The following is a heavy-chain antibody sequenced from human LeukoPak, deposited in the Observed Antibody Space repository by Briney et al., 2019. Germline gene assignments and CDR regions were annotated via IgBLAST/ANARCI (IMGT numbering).Heavy chain of an antibody. J-gene: IGHJ4*02. CDR3: ARHPSLHSCGWVAFDY. Sequence: SETLSLTCTVSGGSISSYYWSWIRQPPGKGLEWIGYIYHSGSTNYNPSLKSRVTISVDTSKNQFSLKLSSVTAADAAVYYCARHPSLHSCGWVAFDYWGQGTLVTVSS. CDR2: IYHSGST. D-gene: IGHD5-18*01. CDR1: GGSISSYY. V-gene: IGHV4-59*08.